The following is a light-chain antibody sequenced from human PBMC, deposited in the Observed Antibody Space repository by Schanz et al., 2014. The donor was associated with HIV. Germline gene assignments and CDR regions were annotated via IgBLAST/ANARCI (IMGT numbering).Light chain of an antibody. V-gene: IGLV2-14*03. J-gene: IGLJ3*02. CDR1: NADVGGYDY. CDR3: LSYTSSNTWV. CDR2: DVY. Sequence: QSALTQPASVSGSPGQSVSISCSGSNADVGGYDYVAWYQQYPGKAPRLLIYDVYIRPSGISNRFSGSKSGSTASLTISGLQAEDEADYYCLSYTSSNTWVFGGGTKLTVL.